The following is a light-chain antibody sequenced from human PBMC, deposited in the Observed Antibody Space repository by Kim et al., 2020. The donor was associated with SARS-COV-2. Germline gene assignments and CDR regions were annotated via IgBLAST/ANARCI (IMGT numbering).Light chain of an antibody. CDR2: DAS. CDR3: QQRSSWPLT. CDR1: QRVGSY. Sequence: EIVLTQSPATLSLSPGERATLSCRASQRVGSYLAWYQQKPGQAHRLLIYDASNRATGIPARFSGSTSGTDFTLTISSLEPEDFAVYYCQQRSSWPLTFGGGTKVDIK. V-gene: IGKV3-11*01. J-gene: IGKJ4*01.